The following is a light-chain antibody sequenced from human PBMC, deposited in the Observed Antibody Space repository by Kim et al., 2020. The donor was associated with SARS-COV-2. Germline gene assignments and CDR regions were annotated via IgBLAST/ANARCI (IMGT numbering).Light chain of an antibody. CDR3: QQYNSYSQT. CDR2: DAS. J-gene: IGKJ1*01. Sequence: ASVGDRITITCRDSQSISSWLAWYQQKPGKAPKLLIYDASSLESGVPSRFSGSGSGTEFTLTSSSLQPDDFATYYCQQYNSYSQTFGQGTKVEIK. CDR1: QSISSW. V-gene: IGKV1-5*01.